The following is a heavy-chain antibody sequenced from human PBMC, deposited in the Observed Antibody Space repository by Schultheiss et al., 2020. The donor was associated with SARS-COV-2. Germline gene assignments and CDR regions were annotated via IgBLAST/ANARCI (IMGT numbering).Heavy chain of an antibody. J-gene: IGHJ5*02. CDR3: ARDHGDFHCSSTSCDNWFDP. Sequence: ASVKVSCKASGYTFTSYGISWVRQAPGQGLEWMGWINPNSGGTNYAQKFQGRVTITRDTSASTAYMELSSLRSEDTAVYYCARDHGDFHCSSTSCDNWFDPWGQGTLVTVSS. V-gene: IGHV1-18*01. D-gene: IGHD2-2*01. CDR2: INPNSGGT. CDR1: GYTFTSYG.